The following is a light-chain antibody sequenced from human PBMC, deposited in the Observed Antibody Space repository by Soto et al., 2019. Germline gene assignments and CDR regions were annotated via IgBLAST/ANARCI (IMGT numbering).Light chain of an antibody. CDR1: QGISNY. Sequence: DIQMTQSPSSLSASVGDRVTITCRASQGISNYLAWYQQQPGKVPKLLIYVASTLQSGVPSRFSGSGSGTDFTLTISILQPEDGATYYCQKYNSAPWTFGQGTKVEIK. CDR2: VAS. V-gene: IGKV1-27*01. CDR3: QKYNSAPWT. J-gene: IGKJ1*01.